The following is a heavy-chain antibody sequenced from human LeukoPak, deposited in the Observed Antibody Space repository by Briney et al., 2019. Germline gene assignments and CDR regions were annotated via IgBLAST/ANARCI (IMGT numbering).Heavy chain of an antibody. D-gene: IGHD2-2*01. CDR3: AKDRYARGGDSNYFDY. CDR1: GFTFSSYG. CDR2: ISYDETYE. V-gene: IGHV3-30*18. Sequence: GGSLRLSCAASGFTFSSYGMHWVRQAPGKGLEWVAVISYDETYEYYADSVKGRFTISRDNSKNTLYLQMNSLRVEDTAIYYCAKDRYARGGDSNYFDYWGQGTLVTVFS. J-gene: IGHJ4*02.